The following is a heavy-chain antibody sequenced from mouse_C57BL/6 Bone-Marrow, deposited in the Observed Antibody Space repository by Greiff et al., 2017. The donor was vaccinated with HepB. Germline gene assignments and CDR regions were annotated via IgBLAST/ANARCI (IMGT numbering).Heavy chain of an antibody. V-gene: IGHV2-2*01. D-gene: IGHD2-1*01. J-gene: IGHJ2*01. Sequence: VQLQESGPGLVQPSQRLSITCTVSGFSLTSYGVHWVRQSPGKGLEWLGVIWRGGSTDYNAAFISRLSISKDNSKSQVFFKMNSLQADDTAIYYCAREGLYGNYVDYFDYWGQGTTLTVSS. CDR2: IWRGGST. CDR1: GFSLTSYG. CDR3: AREGLYGNYVDYFDY.